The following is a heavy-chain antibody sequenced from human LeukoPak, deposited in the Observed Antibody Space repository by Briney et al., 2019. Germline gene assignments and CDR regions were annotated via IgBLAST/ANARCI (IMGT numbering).Heavy chain of an antibody. CDR3: ARHDDIAIFRNGLDV. Sequence: SETLSLTCTVSGGSITTYYWSWIRQPPGKGLEWIGYNFYGRNTIYNPSLQSRVSISIDPSRNQLSLKLKYVTAPDTAVYYCARHDDIAIFRNGLDVWGQGTTVTVSS. CDR2: NFYGRNT. V-gene: IGHV4-59*08. CDR1: GGSITTYY. J-gene: IGHJ6*02. D-gene: IGHD1-14*01.